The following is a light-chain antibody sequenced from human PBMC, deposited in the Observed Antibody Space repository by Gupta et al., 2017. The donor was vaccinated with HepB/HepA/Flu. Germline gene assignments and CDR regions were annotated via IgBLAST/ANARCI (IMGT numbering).Light chain of an antibody. CDR3: QQEDDWPRS. CDR1: QSVGTK. Sequence: VMTQSPATLSVSPGERATLSCRASQSVGTKLAWFHQKPGQAPRLLIYGASTRATDIPARFSGSGSGTEFTLTISSLQSEDFAVYYCQQEDDWPRSFGQGTMFEIK. CDR2: GAS. J-gene: IGKJ2*03. V-gene: IGKV3-15*01.